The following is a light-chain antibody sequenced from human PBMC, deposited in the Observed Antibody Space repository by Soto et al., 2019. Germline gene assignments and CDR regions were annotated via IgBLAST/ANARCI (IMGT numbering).Light chain of an antibody. V-gene: IGLV2-14*03. CDR1: SSDVGGFNS. Sequence: QSALTQPASVSGSPGQSITISCTGTSSDVGGFNSVSWYQLRPGTAPKLILYDVVDRPSGVSYRFSGSKSGNTASPTISGLQAADEADYFCSSYTSTMTNVFGSGTKVTVL. J-gene: IGLJ1*01. CDR2: DVV. CDR3: SSYTSTMTNV.